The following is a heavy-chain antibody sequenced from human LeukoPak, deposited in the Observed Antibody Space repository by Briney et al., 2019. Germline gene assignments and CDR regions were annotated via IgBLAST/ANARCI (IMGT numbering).Heavy chain of an antibody. CDR2: ISNNGRST. J-gene: IGHJ4*02. CDR1: GFTFSSYA. V-gene: IGHV3-64D*09. CDR3: VKGGENCGSGRFFDY. Sequence: PGGSLRLSCSASGFTFSSYAMHWLRQAPGKGLEYVSTISNNGRSTDYADSVKGRFTISRDNTKNTLYLQMSSLRAEDTAVYYCVKGGENCGSGRFFDYWGQGTLVTVSS. D-gene: IGHD7-27*01.